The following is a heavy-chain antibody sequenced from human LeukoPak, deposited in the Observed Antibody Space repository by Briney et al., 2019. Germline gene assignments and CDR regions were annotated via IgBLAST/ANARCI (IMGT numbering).Heavy chain of an antibody. V-gene: IGHV3-20*04. J-gene: IGHJ4*02. CDR1: GFAFDEHG. CDR2: INWSGGST. CDR3: ARAPNTSPFYFDY. Sequence: GGSLRLSCTASGFAFDEHGMSWVRQVPGKGLEWVSGINWSGGSTGYADPLRGRFTISRDNAKNSRYPQMDSLRAEDTALYYCARAPNTSPFYFDYWGQGTLVTVSS. D-gene: IGHD2-2*01.